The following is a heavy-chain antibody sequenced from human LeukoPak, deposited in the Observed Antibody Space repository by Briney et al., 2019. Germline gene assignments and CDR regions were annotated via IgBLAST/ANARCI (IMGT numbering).Heavy chain of an antibody. CDR3: ARYQASPGPFDY. CDR1: GDSVSSNSAA. Sequence: SQTLSLTCAISGDSVSSNSAAWNWLRQSPSRGLEWLGRTYYRSRWYNDYAVSVKSRIAIDPDTSKNQFALQLRSVTAADTAVYYCARYQASPGPFDYWGQGTLVTVSS. D-gene: IGHD2-21*01. J-gene: IGHJ4*02. V-gene: IGHV6-1*01. CDR2: TYYRSRWYN.